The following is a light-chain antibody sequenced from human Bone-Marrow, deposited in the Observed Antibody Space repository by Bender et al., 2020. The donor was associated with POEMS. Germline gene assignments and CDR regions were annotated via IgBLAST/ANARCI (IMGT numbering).Light chain of an antibody. Sequence: QSALTQPASVSGSPGQSITISCTGTSGDVGSFNLVSWYQQDPGKAPKLMIYDVSKRPSGVSNRFSGSKAGNTASLTISGLEAEDEADYYCCSYAGSDTLVFGGGTKLTGL. CDR1: SGDVGSFNL. CDR2: DVS. V-gene: IGLV2-23*02. CDR3: CSYAGSDTLV. J-gene: IGLJ2*01.